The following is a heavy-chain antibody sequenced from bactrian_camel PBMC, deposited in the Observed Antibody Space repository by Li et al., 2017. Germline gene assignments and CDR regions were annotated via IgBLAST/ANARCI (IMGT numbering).Heavy chain of an antibody. V-gene: IGHV3S45*01. D-gene: IGHD3*01. CDR3: VAKVPFECYVDSSGTDFDN. J-gene: IGHJ6*01. CDR2: IRRDGGET. Sequence: HVQLVESGGGSVQAGGSLRLSCKVSGHSLGSNCVGWYRLHPGRAPAEREGIAAIRRDGGETWYAASVKGRFTISRDSATNTVYLQMNSLKHEDTAMYYCVAKVPFECYVDSSGTDFDNWGQGTQVTVS. CDR1: GHSLGSNC.